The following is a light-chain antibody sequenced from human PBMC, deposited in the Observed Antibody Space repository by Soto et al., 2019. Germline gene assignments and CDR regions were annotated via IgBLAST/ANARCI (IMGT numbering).Light chain of an antibody. CDR3: CSYAGSYTWV. V-gene: IGLV2-11*01. CDR2: DVN. Sequence: QSALTQPRSVSGSPGQSVTISCTGTSSDVGGYNYVSWYQQHPGKAPKLMIYDVNKRPSGVPDRFSGSKSGNTASLTMSGFQADDEADYYCCSYAGSYTWVFGGGTKLTVL. J-gene: IGLJ3*02. CDR1: SSDVGGYNY.